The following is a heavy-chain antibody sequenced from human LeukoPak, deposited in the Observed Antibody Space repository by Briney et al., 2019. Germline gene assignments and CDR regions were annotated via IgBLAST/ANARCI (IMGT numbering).Heavy chain of an antibody. CDR1: GYTFTSYG. D-gene: IGHD3-9*01. Sequence: GASVKVSCKASGYTFTSYGISWVRQAPGQGLEWMGWISAYNGNTNYAQKLQGRVTMTTDTSTSTAYMELRSLRSDDTAVYYCARDKRGYSGILSVPDYWGQGTLVTVSS. V-gene: IGHV1-18*01. J-gene: IGHJ4*02. CDR2: ISAYNGNT. CDR3: ARDKRGYSGILSVPDY.